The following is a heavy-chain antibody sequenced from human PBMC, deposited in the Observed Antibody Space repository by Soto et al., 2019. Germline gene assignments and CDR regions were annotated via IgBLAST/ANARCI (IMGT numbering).Heavy chain of an antibody. D-gene: IGHD3-22*01. CDR1: GFTFSSYA. CDR3: AKDPKESSGYFLSYFDY. CDR2: ISGSGGST. V-gene: IGHV3-23*01. Sequence: EVQLLESGGGLVQPGGSLRLSCAASGFTFSSYAMSWVRQAPGKGLEWVSAISGSGGSTYYADSVKGRFTISRDNSKNTLYLQMNSLRAEDTAVYYCAKDPKESSGYFLSYFDYWGQGTLVTVSS. J-gene: IGHJ4*02.